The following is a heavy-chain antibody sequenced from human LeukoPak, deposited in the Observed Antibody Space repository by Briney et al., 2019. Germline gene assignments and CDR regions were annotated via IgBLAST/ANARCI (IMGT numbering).Heavy chain of an antibody. J-gene: IGHJ4*02. V-gene: IGHV6-1*01. D-gene: IGHD6-13*01. CDR2: THYRSKWYI. CDR3: AREAAAGFFDY. CDR1: GDSVSSNSAA. Sequence: SQTLSLTCAISGDSVSSNSAAWNWFRRSPSRGLEWLGRTHYRSKWYIEYAVSVKSRIIINPDTSKNQFSLQLNSVTPEDTAVYYCAREAAAGFFDYWGQGTLVTVSS.